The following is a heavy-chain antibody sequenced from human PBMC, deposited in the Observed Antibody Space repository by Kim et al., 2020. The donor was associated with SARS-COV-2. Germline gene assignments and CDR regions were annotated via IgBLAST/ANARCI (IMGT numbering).Heavy chain of an antibody. Sequence: SETLSLTCAVSGGSISSSNWWSWVRQPPGKGLEWIGEIYHSGSTNYNPSLKSRVTISVDKSKNQFSLKLSSVTAADTAVYYCARIVDTAMVGPQARFLKYYFDYWGQGTLVTVSS. CDR2: IYHSGST. V-gene: IGHV4-4*02. D-gene: IGHD5-18*01. CDR1: GGSISSSNW. J-gene: IGHJ4*02. CDR3: ARIVDTAMVGPQARFLKYYFDY.